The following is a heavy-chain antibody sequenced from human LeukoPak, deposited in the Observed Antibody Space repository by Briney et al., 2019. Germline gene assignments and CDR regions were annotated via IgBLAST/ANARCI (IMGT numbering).Heavy chain of an antibody. V-gene: IGHV3-48*01. CDR3: ASLAYGDYVGY. D-gene: IGHD4-17*01. Sequence: GGSLRLSCAASGFTFSSYSMNWVRQAPGKGLEWVSYISSSSSTIYYADSVKGRFTISRDNAKNSLYLQMNSLRAEDTAVYYCASLAYGDYVGYWGQGTLVTVSS. J-gene: IGHJ4*02. CDR1: GFTFSSYS. CDR2: ISSSSSTI.